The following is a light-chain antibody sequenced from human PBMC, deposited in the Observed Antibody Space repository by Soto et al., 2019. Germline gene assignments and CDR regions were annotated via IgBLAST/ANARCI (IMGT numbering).Light chain of an antibody. CDR3: QQYSNWPLT. V-gene: IGKV3-20*01. CDR1: QDLISDY. J-gene: IGKJ4*01. Sequence: IVLTQSPGTLSLSPGERATLSCRASQDLISDYLAWYQQKPGQPPRLLIYGASRRATGIPDRFSGNGSGTEFTPTISNLQSEDFAVYYCQQYSNWPLTFGGGTKVDIK. CDR2: GAS.